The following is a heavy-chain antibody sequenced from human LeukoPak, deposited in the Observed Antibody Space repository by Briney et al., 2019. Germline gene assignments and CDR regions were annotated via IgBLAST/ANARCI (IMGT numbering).Heavy chain of an antibody. CDR2: ISSSSSYI. Sequence: GGSLRLSCAASGFTFSSYSMNWVRQAPGKGLEWVSSISSSSSYIYYADSVKGRFTISRDNAKNSLYPQMNSLRAEDTAVYYCARDCSSSTSCYLDAFDIWGQGTMVTVSS. D-gene: IGHD2-2*01. V-gene: IGHV3-21*01. CDR3: ARDCSSSTSCYLDAFDI. CDR1: GFTFSSYS. J-gene: IGHJ3*02.